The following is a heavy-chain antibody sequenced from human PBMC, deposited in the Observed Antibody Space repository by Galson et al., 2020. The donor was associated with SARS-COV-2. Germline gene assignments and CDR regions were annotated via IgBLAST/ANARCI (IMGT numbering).Heavy chain of an antibody. CDR1: GGSNRSGDFS. CDR3: ARGGYDYFDY. CDR2: MFYSGSR. Sequence: SETLSLTCTVSGGSNRSGDFSWSWIRQTPGKGLEWLGYMFYSGSRYYNPSLKSRVTISLDTSENQFSLKLSSVTAADTAVYYCARGGYDYFDYWGQGTLVTVSS. J-gene: IGHJ4*02. V-gene: IGHV4-30-4*01. D-gene: IGHD3-3*01.